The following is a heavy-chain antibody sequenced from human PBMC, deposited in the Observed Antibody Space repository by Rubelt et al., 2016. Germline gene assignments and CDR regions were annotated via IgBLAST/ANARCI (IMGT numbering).Heavy chain of an antibody. V-gene: IGHV3-21*01. J-gene: IGHJ4*02. CDR2: ISSSSSYI. CDR1: GFTFSSYS. D-gene: IGHD3-10*01. Sequence: KSGGSLRLSCAASGFTFSSYSMNWVRKAPGKGLEWVSSISSSSSYIYYADSVKARFTISGANAKNSLYLQMNSLRAEDTAVYYCARDNGVLWGQGTLVTVSS. CDR3: ARDNGVL.